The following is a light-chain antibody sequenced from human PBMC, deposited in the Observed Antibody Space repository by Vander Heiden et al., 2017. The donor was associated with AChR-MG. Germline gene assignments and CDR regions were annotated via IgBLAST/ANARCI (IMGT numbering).Light chain of an antibody. CDR2: DAS. Sequence: DIQMTQSPSSLSASVGNRVTITCQASQDISNFLNWYQQKPGKAPKLLIYDASNLEIGVPSRFSGSGSGTHFTLTISSLQPEDVATYYCQQDHNLPPYTFGQGTKLEIK. V-gene: IGKV1-33*01. CDR1: QDISNF. J-gene: IGKJ2*01. CDR3: QQDHNLPPYT.